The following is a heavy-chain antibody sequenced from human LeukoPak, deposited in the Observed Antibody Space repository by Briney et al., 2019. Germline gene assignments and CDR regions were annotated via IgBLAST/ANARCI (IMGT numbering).Heavy chain of an antibody. J-gene: IGHJ6*02. V-gene: IGHV3-23*01. Sequence: KTGGSLRLSCAASGFTFSSYAMSWVRQAPGKGLEWVSAVSGSGGSTYYADSVKGRFTISRDNSKSMLSLQMSSLRAEDTAIYYCAKEDHYYYHGMDVWGQGTTVTVSS. CDR1: GFTFSSYA. CDR2: VSGSGGST. CDR3: AKEDHYYYHGMDV.